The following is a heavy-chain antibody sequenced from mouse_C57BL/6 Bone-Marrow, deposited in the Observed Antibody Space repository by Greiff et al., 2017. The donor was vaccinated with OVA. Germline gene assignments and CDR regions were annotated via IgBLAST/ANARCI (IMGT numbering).Heavy chain of an antibody. V-gene: IGHV1-18*01. CDR3: ARGDYYGLFAY. Sequence: VQLKESGPELVKPGASVKIPCKASGYTFTDYNMDWVKQSHGKSLEWIGDINPNNGGTIYNQKFKGKATLTVDKSSSTAYMELRSLTSEDTAVYYCARGDYYGLFAYWGQGTLVTVSA. D-gene: IGHD1-1*01. J-gene: IGHJ3*01. CDR1: GYTFTDYN. CDR2: INPNNGGT.